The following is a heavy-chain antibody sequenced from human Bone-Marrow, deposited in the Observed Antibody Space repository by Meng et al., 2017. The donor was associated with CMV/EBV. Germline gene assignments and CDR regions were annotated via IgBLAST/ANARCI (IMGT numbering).Heavy chain of an antibody. J-gene: IGHJ6*02. CDR3: AKPRVLVPAAPYYGMDV. V-gene: IGHV3-9*01. CDR2: ISWNSGSI. CDR1: GFTFDDYA. D-gene: IGHD2-2*01. Sequence: SLKISCAASGFTFDDYAMHWVRQAPGKGLEWVSGISWNSGSIGYADSVKGRFTISRDNSKNTLYLQMNSLRAEDTAVYYCAKPRVLVPAAPYYGMDVWGQGTTVTVSS.